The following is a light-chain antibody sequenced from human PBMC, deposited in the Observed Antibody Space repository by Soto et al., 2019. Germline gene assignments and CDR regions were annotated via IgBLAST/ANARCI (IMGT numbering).Light chain of an antibody. Sequence: QSVLTQPASVSGSPGQSITISCTGTSSDVGGYNSVSWYQQHPGKVPKLMIYDVSNRPSGVSNRFSGSKSGNTASLTISGLQAEDEADYYCNSYTSSDTYVFGTGTKVTVL. V-gene: IGLV2-14*03. CDR1: SSDVGGYNS. CDR2: DVS. CDR3: NSYTSSDTYV. J-gene: IGLJ1*01.